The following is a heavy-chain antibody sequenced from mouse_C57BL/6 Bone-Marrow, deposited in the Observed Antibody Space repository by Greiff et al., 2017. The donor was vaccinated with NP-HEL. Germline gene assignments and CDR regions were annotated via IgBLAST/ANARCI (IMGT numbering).Heavy chain of an antibody. CDR1: GYTFTSYW. CDR2: IDPSDSYT. J-gene: IGHJ2*01. D-gene: IGHD1-1*01. V-gene: IGHV1-50*01. CDR3: ARERLGVVAEY. Sequence: VQLQQPGAELVKPGASVKLSCKASGYTFTSYWMQWVKQRPGQGLEWIGEIDPSDSYTNYNQKFKGKATLTVDTSSSTAYMQLSSLTSEDSAVYYCARERLGVVAEYWGQGTTLTVSS.